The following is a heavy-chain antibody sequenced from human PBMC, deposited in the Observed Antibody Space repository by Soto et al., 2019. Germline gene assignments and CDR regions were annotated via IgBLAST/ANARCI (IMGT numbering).Heavy chain of an antibody. CDR2: ISHDGSKT. Sequence: HPGGSLRLSCAASGFTFNSYGIHWVRKAPGKGLEWVAVISHDGSKTNHADTVKGRFTISRDNSKNTLYLQMNSLRAEDTAVYYCARGYDFWSGYYYPYGMDVWGQGTTVTVSS. CDR1: GFTFNSYG. D-gene: IGHD3-3*01. J-gene: IGHJ6*02. V-gene: IGHV3-30*03. CDR3: ARGYDFWSGYYYPYGMDV.